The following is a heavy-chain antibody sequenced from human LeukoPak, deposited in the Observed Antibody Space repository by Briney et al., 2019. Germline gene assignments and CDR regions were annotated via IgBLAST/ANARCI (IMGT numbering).Heavy chain of an antibody. CDR2: INDRGRT. CDR1: GESFSGHY. V-gene: IGHV4-34*01. CDR3: ARAQGLWFGALYVPSSLDY. D-gene: IGHD3-10*01. J-gene: IGHJ4*01. Sequence: SETLSLTCAVYGESFSGHYRSWLRQPPGKGLEWIGGINDRGRTNYNPSLKSRVTISMDTSKNQFSLKLTSVTAADTAVYFCARAQGLWFGALYVPSSLDYWGHGTLVTVSA.